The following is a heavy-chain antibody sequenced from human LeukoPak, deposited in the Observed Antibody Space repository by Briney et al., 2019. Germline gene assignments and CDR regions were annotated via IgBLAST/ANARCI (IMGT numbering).Heavy chain of an antibody. Sequence: PSETLSLTCTVSGGSISSYYWSWIRQPPGKGLEWIGYIYYSGSTNYNPSLKSRVTISVDTSKNQFSLKRSSVTAADTAVYYCARRYCTNGVCYLDYWGQGTLVTVSS. CDR3: ARRYCTNGVCYLDY. CDR1: GGSISSYY. J-gene: IGHJ4*02. V-gene: IGHV4-59*08. CDR2: IYYSGST. D-gene: IGHD2-8*01.